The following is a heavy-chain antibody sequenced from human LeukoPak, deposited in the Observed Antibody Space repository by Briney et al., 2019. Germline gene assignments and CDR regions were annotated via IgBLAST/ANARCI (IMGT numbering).Heavy chain of an antibody. CDR1: GFTVSSNY. CDR2: IYSGGST. CDR3: ARSVSSSSMNYFDY. D-gene: IGHD6-6*01. V-gene: IGHV3-66*01. Sequence: GGSLRLSCAASGFTVSSNYMSWVRQVPGKGLEWVSVIYSGGSTYYADSVKGRFTIFRDNSNNTLFLQMNSLRAEDTAVYYCARSVSSSSMNYFDYWGQGTLVTVSS. J-gene: IGHJ4*02.